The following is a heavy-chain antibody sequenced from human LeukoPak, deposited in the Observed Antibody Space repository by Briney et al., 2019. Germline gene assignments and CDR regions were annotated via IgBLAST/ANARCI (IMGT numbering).Heavy chain of an antibody. CDR2: ISGSGGST. CDR3: ARGPYSSGWGPYYFDY. V-gene: IGHV3-23*01. J-gene: IGHJ4*02. CDR1: GFTFSSYA. D-gene: IGHD6-19*01. Sequence: GGSLRLSCAVSGFTFSSYAMSWVRQAPGKGLEWVSVISGSGGSTYYADSVKGRFTISRDNSKNTLYLQMNSLRAEDTAVYYCARGPYSSGWGPYYFDYWGQGTLVTVSS.